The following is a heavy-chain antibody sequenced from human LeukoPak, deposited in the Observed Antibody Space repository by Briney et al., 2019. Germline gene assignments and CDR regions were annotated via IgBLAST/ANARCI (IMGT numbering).Heavy chain of an antibody. V-gene: IGHV3-33*01. CDR2: IWYDGSDK. CDR1: GFTFSSHG. J-gene: IGHJ4*02. CDR3: AVVAGSSFFDY. D-gene: IGHD6-19*01. Sequence: GGSLRLSCAASGFTFSSHGMHWVRQAPGKGLEWVAVIWYDGSDKYYADSVKGRFTISRDNSKNTLYLQMNSLRAGDTAVYYCAVVAGSSFFDYWGRGTLVTVSS.